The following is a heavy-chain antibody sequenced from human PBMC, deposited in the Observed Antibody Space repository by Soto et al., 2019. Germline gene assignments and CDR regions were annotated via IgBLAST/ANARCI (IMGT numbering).Heavy chain of an antibody. CDR2: IKSAGSST. CDR1: GFTFSTYW. J-gene: IGHJ5*02. Sequence: GGSLRLSCAASGFTFSTYWMHWVRQAPGKGLVWVSRIKSAGSSTTYADSVKGRFTISRDNAKNTLYLQTNSQRVEDTAVYYCARSDWFDPWGQGTLVTVSS. V-gene: IGHV3-74*01. CDR3: ARSDWFDP.